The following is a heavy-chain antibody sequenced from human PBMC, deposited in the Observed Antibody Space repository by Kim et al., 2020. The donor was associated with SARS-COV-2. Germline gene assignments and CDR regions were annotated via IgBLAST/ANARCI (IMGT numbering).Heavy chain of an antibody. J-gene: IGHJ4*02. D-gene: IGHD6-19*01. V-gene: IGHV4-4*02. CDR3: ASPLPPYSRGNKSGTARGYFDY. CDR2: IYHSGST. Sequence: SETLSLTCAVSGGSISSSNWWSWVRQPPGKGLEWIGEIYHSGSTNYNPSLKSRVTISVDKSKNQFSLKLSSVTAADTAVYYCASPLPPYSRGNKSGTARGYFDYWGQGTLVTVSS. CDR1: GGSISSSNW.